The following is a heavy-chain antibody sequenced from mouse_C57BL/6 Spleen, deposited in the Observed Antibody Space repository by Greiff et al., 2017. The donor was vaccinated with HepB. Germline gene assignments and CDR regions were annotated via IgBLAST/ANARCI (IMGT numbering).Heavy chain of an antibody. D-gene: IGHD1-1*01. Sequence: EVHLVESGGGLVKPGGSLKLSCAASGFTFSSYAMSWVRQTPEKRLEWVATISDGGSYTYYPDNVKGRFTISRDNAKNNLYLQMSHLKSEDTAMYYCARDHYGSSQSYWYFDVWGTGTTVTVSS. CDR2: ISDGGSYT. CDR1: GFTFSSYA. V-gene: IGHV5-4*01. J-gene: IGHJ1*03. CDR3: ARDHYGSSQSYWYFDV.